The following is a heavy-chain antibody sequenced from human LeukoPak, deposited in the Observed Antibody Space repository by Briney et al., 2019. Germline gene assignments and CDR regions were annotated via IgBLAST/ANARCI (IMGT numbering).Heavy chain of an antibody. Sequence: PSETLSLICTVSGGSISSYLWSWIRQPPGKGLEWIGYIYYRGSTKYNSSIKSRVTISMDTSKNQFSLKLSSVTAADTAVYYCAREAYYYDSSGQNTLGYWGQGTLVTVSS. J-gene: IGHJ4*02. CDR1: GGSISSYL. CDR2: IYYRGST. D-gene: IGHD3-22*01. V-gene: IGHV4-59*12. CDR3: AREAYYYDSSGQNTLGY.